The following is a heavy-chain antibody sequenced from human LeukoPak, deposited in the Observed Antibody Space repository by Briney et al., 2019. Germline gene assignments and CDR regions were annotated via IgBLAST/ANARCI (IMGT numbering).Heavy chain of an antibody. CDR3: TINRSLDYFDY. CDR2: IRSKAFGGTT. D-gene: IGHD6-13*01. J-gene: IGHJ4*02. V-gene: IGHV3-49*03. CDR1: GFIFGDYV. Sequence: GGSLRLSCATSGFIFGDYVMSWFRQAPGQGLEWVGFIRSKAFGGTTEYAASVKGRFTISRDDSKSVAYLQMNSLKTEDTAMYYRTINRSLDYFDYWGQGTLVTVSS.